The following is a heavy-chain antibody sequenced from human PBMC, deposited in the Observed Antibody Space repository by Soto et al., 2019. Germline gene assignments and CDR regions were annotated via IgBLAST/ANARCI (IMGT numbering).Heavy chain of an antibody. V-gene: IGHV1-18*01. CDR3: ATPYNKEGGFDY. Sequence: QVQLVQSGAAEKKPGASVKVSCKASGYTFTSYGLSWVRQAPGQGLEWMGWISAYNGNTNYAQKQQGRVTMTTDTPTSTAYMELRSLRSDDTAVYYCATPYNKEGGFDYWGQGTLVTVSS. J-gene: IGHJ4*02. CDR1: GYTFTSYG. CDR2: ISAYNGNT. D-gene: IGHD1-1*01.